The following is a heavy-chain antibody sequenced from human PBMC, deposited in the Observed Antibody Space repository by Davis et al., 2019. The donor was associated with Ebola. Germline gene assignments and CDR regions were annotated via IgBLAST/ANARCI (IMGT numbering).Heavy chain of an antibody. D-gene: IGHD1-26*01. CDR2: IYYSGST. CDR3: ARHSGSYGYYFDY. V-gene: IGHV4-61*08. J-gene: IGHJ4*02. Sequence: SETLSLTCTVSGGSISSGDYYWSWIRQPPGKGLEWIGYIYYSGSTNYNPSLKSRVTISVDTSKNQFSLKLSSVTAADTAVYYCARHSGSYGYYFDYWGQGTPVTVSS. CDR1: GGSISSGDYY.